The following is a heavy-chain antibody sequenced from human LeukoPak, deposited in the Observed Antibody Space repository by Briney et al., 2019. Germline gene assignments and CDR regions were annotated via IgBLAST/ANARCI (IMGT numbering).Heavy chain of an antibody. Sequence: ASVKVSCKASGYTFTSYGITWVRQAPGQGLEWMRWISSYNGDTYYAQKLQGRVTMTTDTSTSTAYMELRSLRSDDTAVYYCATEKGDSSGYSPGNYFDYWGQGTLVTVSS. CDR3: ATEKGDSSGYSPGNYFDY. J-gene: IGHJ4*02. CDR1: GYTFTSYG. CDR2: ISSYNGDT. V-gene: IGHV1-18*01. D-gene: IGHD3-22*01.